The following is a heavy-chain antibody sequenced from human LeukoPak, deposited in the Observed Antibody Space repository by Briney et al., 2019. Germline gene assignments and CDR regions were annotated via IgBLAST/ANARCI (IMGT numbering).Heavy chain of an antibody. CDR1: GGSISSSNW. V-gene: IGHV4-4*02. CDR2: IYHSGST. CDR3: ARDAHYYDSGSYYRAFDY. J-gene: IGHJ4*02. D-gene: IGHD3-10*01. Sequence: PSETLSLTCAASGGSISSSNWWSWVRQPPGKGLEWIGEIYHSGSTNYNPSLKSRVTISVDKSKNQFSLKLSSVTAADTAVYYCARDAHYYDSGSYYRAFDYWGQGTLVTVSS.